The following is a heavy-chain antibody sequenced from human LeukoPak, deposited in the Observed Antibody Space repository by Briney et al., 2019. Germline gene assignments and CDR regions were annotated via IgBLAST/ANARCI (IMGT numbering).Heavy chain of an antibody. J-gene: IGHJ4*02. D-gene: IGHD3-10*01. CDR1: GGSFSGYY. CDR2: INHSGST. CDR3: AREARFLFDY. Sequence: SETLSLTCAVYGGSFSGYYWSWIRQPPGKGLEWIGEINHSGSTNYNPSLKSRVTISVDTSKNQFSLKLSPVTAADTAVYYCAREARFLFDYWGQGTLVTVSS. V-gene: IGHV4-34*01.